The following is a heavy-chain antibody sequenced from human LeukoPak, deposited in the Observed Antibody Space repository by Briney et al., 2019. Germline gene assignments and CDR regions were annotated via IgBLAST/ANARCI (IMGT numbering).Heavy chain of an antibody. CDR1: GGTFSSYA. V-gene: IGHV1-69*04. J-gene: IGHJ4*02. CDR2: IIPILGIA. Sequence: SVKVSCKASGGTFSSYAISWVRQAPGQGLEWMGRIIPILGIANYAQKFQGRVTITADKSTSTAYMELSSLRSEDTAVYYCARDGLLGIVGATCLGYWGQGTLVTVSS. CDR3: ARDGLLGIVGATCLGY. D-gene: IGHD1-26*01.